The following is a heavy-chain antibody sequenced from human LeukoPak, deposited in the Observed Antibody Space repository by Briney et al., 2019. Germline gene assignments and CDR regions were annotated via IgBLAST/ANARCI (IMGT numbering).Heavy chain of an antibody. J-gene: IGHJ4*02. CDR1: GFTFSRYW. CDR2: IQSDGSST. D-gene: IGHD1-26*01. Sequence: GGSLRLSCAASGFTFSRYWMHWVRQAPGKGLMWVSLIQSDGSSTRYADSVKGRFTISRDNAKNTLFLQMNSLRADDTAVYYCASALGGQGGHWGQGTLVTVSS. V-gene: IGHV3-74*01. CDR3: ASALGGQGGH.